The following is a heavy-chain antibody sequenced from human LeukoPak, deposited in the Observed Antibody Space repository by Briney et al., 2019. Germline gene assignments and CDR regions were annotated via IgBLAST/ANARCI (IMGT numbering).Heavy chain of an antibody. D-gene: IGHD4-17*01. V-gene: IGHV4-39*07. J-gene: IGHJ3*02. CDR3: ARDRDGDYGDAFDI. Sequence: PSETLSLTCTVSGGSISSGSHYWSWIRQPAGKGLEWIGSFYYSGSTYYNPSLKSRVTISVDTSKNQFSLKLSSVTAADTAVYYCARDRDGDYGDAFDIWGQGTMVTVSS. CDR1: GGSISSGSHY. CDR2: FYYSGST.